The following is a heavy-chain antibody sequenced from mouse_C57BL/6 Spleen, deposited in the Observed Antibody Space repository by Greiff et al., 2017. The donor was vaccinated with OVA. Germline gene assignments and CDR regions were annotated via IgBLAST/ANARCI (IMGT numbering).Heavy chain of an antibody. CDR3: ARGGDGYPGAIAY. D-gene: IGHD2-3*01. CDR1: GYTFTSYW. V-gene: IGHV1-59*01. J-gene: IGHJ4*01. CDR2: IDPSDSYT. Sequence: QVQLQQPGAELVRPGTSVKLSCKASGYTFTSYWMHWVKQRPGQGLEWIGVIDPSDSYTKSNQKFKGKATLTVDTSSSPAYMQLSSLTSEDSAVYYCARGGDGYPGAIAYWGQGTSVTVSS.